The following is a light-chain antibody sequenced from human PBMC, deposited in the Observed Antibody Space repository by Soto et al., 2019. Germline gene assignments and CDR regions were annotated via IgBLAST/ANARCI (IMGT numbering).Light chain of an antibody. J-gene: IGKJ2*01. CDR1: QSVSSN. CDR3: QQYNNWPT. Sequence: EIVMTQSPATLSVSPGERATLSCRASQSVSSNLAWYQQKPGQAPRLLIYGASTRATGIPARFSGSGSGTEFTLTISSLQSEDFAVCYCQQYNNWPTFGQGPKLEIK. CDR2: GAS. V-gene: IGKV3-15*01.